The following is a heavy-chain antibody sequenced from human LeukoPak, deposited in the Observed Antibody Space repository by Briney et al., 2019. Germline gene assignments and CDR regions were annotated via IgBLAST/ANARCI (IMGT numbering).Heavy chain of an antibody. V-gene: IGHV4-39*01. D-gene: IGHD3-10*01. CDR2: IYYSGST. CDR3: ARHVRAMVRGVIDY. CDR1: GGSISSSSYY. J-gene: IGHJ4*02. Sequence: PSETLSLTCTVSGGSISSSSYYWGWIRQPPGKGLEWIGSIYYSGSTYYNPSLKSRVTISVDTSKNQFSLKLSSVTAAVTAVYYCARHVRAMVRGVIDYWGQGTLVTVSS.